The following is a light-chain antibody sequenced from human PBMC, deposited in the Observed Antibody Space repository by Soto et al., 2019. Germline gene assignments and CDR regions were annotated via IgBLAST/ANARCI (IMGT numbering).Light chain of an antibody. CDR2: QTS. CDR3: QQYGSSGT. Sequence: EIVLKQSPATLSSFPGDRVTLSCRASQYINTRLAWYQHRPGQAPRLLIYQTSLRAAGIPARFSGSGSGTDFTLTISRLEPEDFAVYYCQQYGSSGTFGQGTKVDIK. J-gene: IGKJ1*01. CDR1: QYINTR. V-gene: IGKV3-20*01.